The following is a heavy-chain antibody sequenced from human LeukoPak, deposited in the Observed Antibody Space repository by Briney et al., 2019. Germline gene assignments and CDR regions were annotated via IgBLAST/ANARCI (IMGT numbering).Heavy chain of an antibody. D-gene: IGHD5-24*01. CDR1: GGTFSSYA. CDR3: ARGDGYNLESPFDY. Sequence: SVKVSCKASGGTFSSYAISWVRQAPGQGLEWMGGIIPIFGTANYAQKFQGRVTITADESTSTAYMELSSLGSEDTAVYYCARGDGYNLESPFDYWGQGTLVTVSS. CDR2: IIPIFGTA. J-gene: IGHJ4*02. V-gene: IGHV1-69*13.